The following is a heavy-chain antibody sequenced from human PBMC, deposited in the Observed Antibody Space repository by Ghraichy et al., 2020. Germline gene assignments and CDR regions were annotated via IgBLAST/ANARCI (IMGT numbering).Heavy chain of an antibody. CDR2: IYYSGST. CDR1: GGSISSGDYY. CDR3: ARGLLSRWVTYYYYGMDV. Sequence: SETLSLTCTVSGGSISSGDYYWSWIRQPPGKGLEWIGYIYYSGSTYYNPSLKSRVTISVDTSKNQFSLKLSSVTAADTAVYYCARGLLSRWVTYYYYGMDVWGQGTTVTVSS. D-gene: IGHD2-21*01. J-gene: IGHJ6*02. V-gene: IGHV4-30-4*01.